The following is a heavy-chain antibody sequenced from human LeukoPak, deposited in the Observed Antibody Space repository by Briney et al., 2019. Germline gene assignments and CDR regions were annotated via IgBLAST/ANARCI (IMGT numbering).Heavy chain of an antibody. Sequence: SETLSLTCTVSGYSISSGYYWGWIRQPPGKGLEWIGSIYHSGSTYYNPSLKSRVTISVDTSKNQFSLKLSSVTAADTAVYYCARHSKYYYGSGSYYKTKTGNLDYWGQGTLVTVSS. D-gene: IGHD3-10*01. V-gene: IGHV4-38-2*02. J-gene: IGHJ4*02. CDR3: ARHSKYYYGSGSYYKTKTGNLDY. CDR2: IYHSGST. CDR1: GYSISSGYY.